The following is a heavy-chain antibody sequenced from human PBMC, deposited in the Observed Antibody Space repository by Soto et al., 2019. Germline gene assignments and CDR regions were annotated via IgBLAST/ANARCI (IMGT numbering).Heavy chain of an antibody. CDR2: IRAYNGNT. V-gene: IGHV1-18*01. J-gene: IGHJ6*02. Sequence: QVKLVQSGAEVKKPGASVKVSCKASGYTFTSYGISWVRQAPGQGLEWMGWIRAYNGNTNYAQKLQGRVTMTTDTSTRTAYMELRSLGCDDTAVYSCARDLPTMDVWGQGTTVTVSS. CDR1: GYTFTSYG. CDR3: ARDLPTMDV.